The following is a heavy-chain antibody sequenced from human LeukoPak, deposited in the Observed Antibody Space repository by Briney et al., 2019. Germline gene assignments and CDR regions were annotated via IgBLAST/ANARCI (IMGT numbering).Heavy chain of an antibody. V-gene: IGHV1-18*01. Sequence: ASVKVSCKASGYTFTSYGISWVRQAPGQGLEWMGWISAYNGNTNYAQKLQGRVTMTRDTSTSTVYMELSSLRSEDTAVYYCARERFGRLGFDIWGQGTMVTVSS. J-gene: IGHJ3*02. CDR1: GYTFTSYG. CDR3: ARERFGRLGFDI. CDR2: ISAYNGNT. D-gene: IGHD3-10*01.